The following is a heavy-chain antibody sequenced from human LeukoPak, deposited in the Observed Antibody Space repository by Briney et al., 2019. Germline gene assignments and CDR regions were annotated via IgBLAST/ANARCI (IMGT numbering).Heavy chain of an antibody. J-gene: IGHJ4*02. CDR2: ISSSSSTI. D-gene: IGHD6-6*01. CDR1: GFTFSSYS. CDR3: ARDPVSIAARAFDY. Sequence: GGSLRLSCAASGFTFSSYSMNWVRQAPGKGLEWVSYISSSSSTIYYADSVKGRFTISRDNAKNSLYLQMNSLRAEDTAVYYCARDPVSIAARAFDYWGQGTLVTVSS. V-gene: IGHV3-48*01.